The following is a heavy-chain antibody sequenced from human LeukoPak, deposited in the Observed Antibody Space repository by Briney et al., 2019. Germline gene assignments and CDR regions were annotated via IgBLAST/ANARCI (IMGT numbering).Heavy chain of an antibody. CDR2: IYSGGST. D-gene: IGHD6-19*01. Sequence: PGGSLRLSCAASGFTFSTYWMSWVRQAPGKGLEWVSVIYSGGSTYYADSVKGRFTISRDNSKNTLYLQMNSLRAEDTAVYYCARVDKSGGWSSHNDYWGQGTLVTVSS. J-gene: IGHJ4*02. CDR1: GFTFSTYW. CDR3: ARVDKSGGWSSHNDY. V-gene: IGHV3-53*01.